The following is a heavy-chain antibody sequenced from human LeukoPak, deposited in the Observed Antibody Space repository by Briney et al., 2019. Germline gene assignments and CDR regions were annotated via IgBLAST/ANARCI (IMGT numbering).Heavy chain of an antibody. D-gene: IGHD6-13*01. CDR2: ISWNSGSI. V-gene: IGHV3-9*01. J-gene: IGHJ4*02. CDR1: GFTFDDYA. CDR3: ARDWGSWDFDF. Sequence: GGSLRLSCAASGFTFDDYAMHWVRQAPGKGLEWVSGISWNSGSIAYADSVKGRFTISRDNSKNSLYLQMNSLRAEDTAVYFCARDWGSWDFDFWGQGTLVTVSS.